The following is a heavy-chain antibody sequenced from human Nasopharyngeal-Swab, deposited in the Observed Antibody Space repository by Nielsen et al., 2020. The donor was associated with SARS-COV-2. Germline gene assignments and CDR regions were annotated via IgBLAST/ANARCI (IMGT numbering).Heavy chain of an antibody. CDR3: ARVSGYCSGDSCYGNFYYYGIDV. CDR2: MYYSGST. J-gene: IGHJ6*02. Sequence: SETLSLTCTVSGGSIRSYYWSWIRQPPGKGLEWIGYMYYSGSTYYSPSLKSRVTISEDTSENQFSLRLSSVTAADTAVYYCARVSGYCSGDSCYGNFYYYGIDVWGQGTTVTVSS. D-gene: IGHD2-15*01. CDR1: GGSIRSYY. V-gene: IGHV4-59*01.